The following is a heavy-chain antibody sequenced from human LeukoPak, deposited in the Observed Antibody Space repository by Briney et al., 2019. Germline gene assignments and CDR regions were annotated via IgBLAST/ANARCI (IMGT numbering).Heavy chain of an antibody. CDR1: GYTLTELS. V-gene: IGHV1-24*01. CDR2: FDPEDGET. D-gene: IGHD3-10*01. J-gene: IGHJ4*02. CDR3: ATRYYGSGSYSGPKQYYFDY. Sequence: GASVKVSCKVSGYTLTELSMHWVRQAPGKGLEWMGGFDPEDGETIYAQKFQGRVTMTEDTSTDTAYMELSSLRSEDTAVYYCATRYYGSGSYSGPKQYYFDYWGQGTLVTVSS.